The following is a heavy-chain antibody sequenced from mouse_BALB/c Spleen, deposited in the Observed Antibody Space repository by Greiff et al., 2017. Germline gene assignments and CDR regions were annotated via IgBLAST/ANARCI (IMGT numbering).Heavy chain of an antibody. J-gene: IGHJ4*01. CDR2: ISYSGST. D-gene: IGHD2-14*01. CDR3: ARIRYDGDYYAMDY. CDR1: GDSITSGY. V-gene: IGHV3-8*02. Sequence: EVKVVESGPSLVKPSQTLSLTCSVTGDSITSGYWNWIRKFPGNKLEYMGYISYSGSTYYNPSLKSRISITRDTSKNQYYLQLNSVTTEDTATYYCARIRYDGDYYAMDYWGQGTSVTVSS.